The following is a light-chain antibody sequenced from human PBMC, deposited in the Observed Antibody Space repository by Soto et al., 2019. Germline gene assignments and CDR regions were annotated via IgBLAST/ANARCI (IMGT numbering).Light chain of an antibody. J-gene: IGKJ4*01. V-gene: IGKV1-9*01. Sequence: DIQLTQSPSFLSASVGDRVTIPCRASQGISSFLAWYQQKPGKAPKLLIYAASTLQSGVPSRFSGSGSGTEFTLTISSLQPEDFATYYCQQLYSFPLTFGGGTRWISN. CDR1: QGISSF. CDR2: AAS. CDR3: QQLYSFPLT.